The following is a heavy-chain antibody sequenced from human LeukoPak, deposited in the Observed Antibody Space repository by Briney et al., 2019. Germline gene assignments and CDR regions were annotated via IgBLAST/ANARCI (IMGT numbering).Heavy chain of an antibody. CDR2: IYTSGTI. CDR1: GGSISSYY. CDR3: ARGIVLMVYATFDY. D-gene: IGHD2-8*01. Sequence: PSETLSLTCTVSGGSISSYYWSWIRQPAGTALEWIGRIYTSGTITYNPSLKRRVTISVDTSKNQFSLKLSSVTAADTAVYYCARGIVLMVYATFDYWGQGTLVTVSS. V-gene: IGHV4-4*07. J-gene: IGHJ4*02.